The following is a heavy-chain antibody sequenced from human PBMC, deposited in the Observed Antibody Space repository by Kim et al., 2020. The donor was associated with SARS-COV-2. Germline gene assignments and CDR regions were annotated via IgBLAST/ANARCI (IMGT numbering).Heavy chain of an antibody. CDR1: GGTFSSYA. CDR2: TIPIFGTA. J-gene: IGHJ6*02. CDR3: ARGDGSGSYYIGTPYYYYGMDV. V-gene: IGHV1-69*13. D-gene: IGHD3-10*01. Sequence: SVKVSCKASGGTFSSYAISWVRQAPGQGLEWMGGTIPIFGTANYAQKFQGRVTITADESTSTAYMELSSLRSEDTAVYYCARGDGSGSYYIGTPYYYYGMDVWGQGTTVTVSS.